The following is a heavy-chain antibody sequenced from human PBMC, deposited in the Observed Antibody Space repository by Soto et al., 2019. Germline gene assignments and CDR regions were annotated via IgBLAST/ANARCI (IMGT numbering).Heavy chain of an antibody. CDR1: GFTFSSYA. CDR2: ISGSGGST. D-gene: IGHD2-8*01. V-gene: IGHV3-23*01. J-gene: IGHJ4*02. CDR3: AKDSGYCTNGVCRENDY. Sequence: PGGSLRLCCAASGFTFSSYAMSWVRQAPGKGLEWVSAISGSGGSTYYADSVKGRFTISRDNSKNTLYLQMNSLRAEDTAVYYCAKDSGYCTNGVCRENDYWGQGTLVTVSS.